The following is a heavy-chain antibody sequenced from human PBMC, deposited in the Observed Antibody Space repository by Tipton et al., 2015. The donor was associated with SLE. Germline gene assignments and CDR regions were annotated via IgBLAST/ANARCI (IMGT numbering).Heavy chain of an antibody. D-gene: IGHD6-13*01. CDR1: GFSFSSYW. J-gene: IGHJ4*02. Sequence: SLRLSCAASGFSFSSYWMSWVRQAPGRGLEWVANIKRDGSEKYYLDSVKGRFTISRDNARNSLYLQLNSLRVEDTAVYYCARVGQQVSLGYFDSWGLGTLVTVSS. CDR2: IKRDGSEK. V-gene: IGHV3-7*01. CDR3: ARVGQQVSLGYFDS.